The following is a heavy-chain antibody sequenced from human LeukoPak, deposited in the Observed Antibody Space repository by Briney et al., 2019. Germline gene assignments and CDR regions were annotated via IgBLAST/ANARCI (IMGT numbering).Heavy chain of an antibody. CDR1: GGSISSHY. Sequence: SETLSLTCTVSGGSISSHYWSWIRQPPGKGLEWIGYIYYSGSTNYNPSLKSRVTISVDTSKNQFSLKLSSVTAADTAVYYCARRADRCYYYMDVWGKGTTVTVSS. CDR3: ARRADRCYYYMDV. V-gene: IGHV4-59*11. J-gene: IGHJ6*03. CDR2: IYYSGST.